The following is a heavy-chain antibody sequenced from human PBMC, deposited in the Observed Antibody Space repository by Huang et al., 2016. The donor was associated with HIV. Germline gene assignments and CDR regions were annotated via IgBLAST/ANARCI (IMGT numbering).Heavy chain of an antibody. J-gene: IGHJ6*02. Sequence: VESGGRLVQPGGSLSLSCVGSTFSFGAYWMSWVRQTPGKGLEWVANIKQDESEKYYVESVKGRFNISRDNAKKILFLQMDNVRVEDTATYYCATKTGAMDIWGQGTAVTVS. CDR1: TFSFGAYW. CDR3: ATKTGAMDI. D-gene: IGHD1-7*01. V-gene: IGHV3-7*01. CDR2: IKQDESEK.